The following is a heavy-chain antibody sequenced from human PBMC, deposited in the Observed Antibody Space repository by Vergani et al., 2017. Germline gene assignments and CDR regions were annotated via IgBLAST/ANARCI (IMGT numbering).Heavy chain of an antibody. CDR1: GYTFTSYY. V-gene: IGHV1-46*03. CDR3: ARDYGSKGEAFFANYYYYMDV. Sequence: QVQLVQSGAEVKKPGASVKVSCKASGYTFTSYYMHWVRQAPGQGLEWMGILNPSGGSTSYAQKFQGRVTMTRDTSTSTVYMELSSLRSEDTAVYYCARDYGSKGEAFFANYYYYMDVWGKGTTVTVSS. CDR2: LNPSGGST. D-gene: IGHD4-23*01. J-gene: IGHJ6*03.